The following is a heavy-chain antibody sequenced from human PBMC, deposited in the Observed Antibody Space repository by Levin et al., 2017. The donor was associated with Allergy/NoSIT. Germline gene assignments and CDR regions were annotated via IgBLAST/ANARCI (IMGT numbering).Heavy chain of an antibody. CDR2: ISFDGNNK. J-gene: IGHJ4*02. D-gene: IGHD4-17*01. Sequence: PGGSLRLSCAAYGVTFRTYAMHWVRQAPGKGLEWVAVISFDGNNKYYADSVKGRFSISRDNSKNTLYLQMNSLRADDTAAYFCARSATVTNPFDYWGQGTLVTVSS. V-gene: IGHV3-30-3*01. CDR1: GVTFRTYA. CDR3: ARSATVTNPFDY.